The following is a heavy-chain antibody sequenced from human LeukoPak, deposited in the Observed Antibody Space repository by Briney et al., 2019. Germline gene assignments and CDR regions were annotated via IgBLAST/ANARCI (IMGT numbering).Heavy chain of an antibody. Sequence: ASVKVSCKASGYTFTSYGISWVRQAPGQGLEWMGWIGAYNGNTNYAQKLQGRVTMTTDTSTSTAYMELRSLRSDDTAVYYCARDIIAARWLQIGGAFDIWGQGTTVTVSS. CDR3: ARDIIAARWLQIGGAFDI. V-gene: IGHV1-18*01. J-gene: IGHJ3*02. CDR2: IGAYNGNT. CDR1: GYTFTSYG. D-gene: IGHD5-12*01.